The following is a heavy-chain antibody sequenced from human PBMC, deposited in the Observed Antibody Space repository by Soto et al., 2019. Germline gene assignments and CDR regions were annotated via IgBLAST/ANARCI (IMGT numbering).Heavy chain of an antibody. Sequence: SETLSLTCTVSGGSISSSSYYWGWIRQPPGKGLEWIGSIYYSGSTYYNPSLKSRVTISVDTSKNQFSLKLSSVTAADTAVYYCAGENGYSSGWSAAFDYWGQGTLVTVSS. CDR1: GGSISSSSYY. CDR2: IYYSGST. V-gene: IGHV4-39*02. CDR3: AGENGYSSGWSAAFDY. J-gene: IGHJ4*02. D-gene: IGHD6-19*01.